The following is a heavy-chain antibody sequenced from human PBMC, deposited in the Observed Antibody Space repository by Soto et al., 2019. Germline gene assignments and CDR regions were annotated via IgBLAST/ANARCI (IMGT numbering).Heavy chain of an antibody. Sequence: GGSLRLSCAASGFTFSDHFMSWIRQAPGKGLEWISYMTPSGSSRSYADSVKGRFTISRDNAKNSLYLQMNSLRGDDTAVYYCARDQGSSGWFDAFDIWGQGTMVTVSS. CDR3: ARDQGSSGWFDAFDI. D-gene: IGHD6-19*01. CDR2: MTPSGSSR. J-gene: IGHJ3*02. CDR1: GFTFSDHF. V-gene: IGHV3-11*01.